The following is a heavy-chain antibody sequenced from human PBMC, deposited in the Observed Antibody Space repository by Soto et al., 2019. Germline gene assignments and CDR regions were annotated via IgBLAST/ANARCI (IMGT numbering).Heavy chain of an antibody. CDR3: AKDWGSSGWYNWFDP. CDR1: GFTFSTSG. V-gene: IGHV3-30*05. CDR2: ISHDGSVT. D-gene: IGHD6-13*01. Sequence: QVQMVESGGGVVQPGTSLRLSCATSGFTFSTSGMHWVRQAPGKGLEWVAMISHDGSVTYYTDSVQGRFTISRDTAKKTLYLQMNRLRDEDTAIYYCAKDWGSSGWYNWFDPWGQGTRVTVS. J-gene: IGHJ5*02.